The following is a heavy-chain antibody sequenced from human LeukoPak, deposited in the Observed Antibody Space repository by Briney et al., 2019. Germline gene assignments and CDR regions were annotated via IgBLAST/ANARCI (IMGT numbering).Heavy chain of an antibody. D-gene: IGHD6-6*01. CDR1: GYTFTSYD. Sequence: GASVKVSCKASGYTFTSYDINWVRQAPGQGLEWMGWMNPNSGDTGFAQKFQGRLTITRNTSITTAYMELSSLRSEDTAVYYCARNRRTESSLVGYWGQGTLVTVSS. CDR3: ARNRRTESSLVGY. J-gene: IGHJ4*02. CDR2: MNPNSGDT. V-gene: IGHV1-8*03.